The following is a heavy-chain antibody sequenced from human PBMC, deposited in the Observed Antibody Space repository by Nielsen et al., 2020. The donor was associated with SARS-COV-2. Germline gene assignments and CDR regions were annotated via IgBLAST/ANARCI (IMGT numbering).Heavy chain of an antibody. Sequence: GGSLRLSCAASGFTFSDYYMSWIRQAPGKGLEWVSYISSSSSTIYYADSVKGRFTISRDNAKNSLYLQMNSLRAEDTAVYYCARVSQQLNYYYYGMDVWGQGTTVTVSS. D-gene: IGHD6-13*01. J-gene: IGHJ6*02. V-gene: IGHV3-11*01. CDR3: ARVSQQLNYYYYGMDV. CDR2: ISSSSSTI. CDR1: GFTFSDYY.